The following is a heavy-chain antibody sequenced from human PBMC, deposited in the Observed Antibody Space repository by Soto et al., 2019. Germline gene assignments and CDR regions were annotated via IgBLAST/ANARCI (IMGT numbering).Heavy chain of an antibody. Sequence: GGSLRLSCAASGFIFNDYYISWIRQAPGKGLEWLSNISGSSGSKKYADAGKGRFTISRDNAKKSLYLEMHSLRAEDTAVYYCARYAAEVTTFFDHWGQGTLVTVSS. CDR1: GFIFNDYY. J-gene: IGHJ4*02. CDR3: ARYAAEVTTFFDH. CDR2: ISGSSGSK. D-gene: IGHD4-17*01. V-gene: IGHV3-11*06.